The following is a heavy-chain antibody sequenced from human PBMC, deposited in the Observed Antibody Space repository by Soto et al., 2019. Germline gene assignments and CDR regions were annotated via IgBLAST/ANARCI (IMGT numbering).Heavy chain of an antibody. CDR2: IFSNDEK. CDR1: GFSLINARMG. D-gene: IGHD2-8*01. J-gene: IGHJ5*02. CDR3: ARIPSRYCTNGVCHNWFDP. V-gene: IGHV2-26*01. Sequence: ESGPTLVNPTETLTLTCTVSGFSLINARMGVSWIRQPPGKALEWLAHIFSNDEKSYSTSLKSRLTISKDTSKSQVVLTMTNMDPVDTATYYCARIPSRYCTNGVCHNWFDPWGQGTLVTVSS.